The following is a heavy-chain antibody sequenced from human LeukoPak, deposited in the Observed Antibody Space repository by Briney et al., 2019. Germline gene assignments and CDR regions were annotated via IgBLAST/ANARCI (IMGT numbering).Heavy chain of an antibody. V-gene: IGHV4-59*01. CDR3: ARVFYSYGCDY. D-gene: IGHD5-18*01. CDR2: IYYSGST. J-gene: IGHJ4*02. CDR1: GGSISSYY. Sequence: KPSETLSLTCTVSGGSISSYYWSWIRQPPGKGLEWIGYIYYSGSTNYNPSLKSRVTISVDTSKNQFSLKLSSVTAADTAVYYCARVFYSYGCDYWGQGTLSPSPQ.